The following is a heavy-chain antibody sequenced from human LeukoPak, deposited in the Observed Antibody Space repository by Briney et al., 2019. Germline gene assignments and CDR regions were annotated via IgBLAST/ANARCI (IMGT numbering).Heavy chain of an antibody. CDR3: AKDLRAAAAPRVAFDI. CDR2: ISGSGGST. D-gene: IGHD6-13*01. J-gene: IGHJ3*02. V-gene: IGHV3-23*01. CDR1: GFTFSSYA. Sequence: GGSLRLSCAASGFTFSSYAMSWVRQAPGKGLEWVSAISGSGGSTYYADSVKGRFTISRDNSKNTLYLQMNRLRAEDTAVYYCAKDLRAAAAPRVAFDIWGQGTMVTVSS.